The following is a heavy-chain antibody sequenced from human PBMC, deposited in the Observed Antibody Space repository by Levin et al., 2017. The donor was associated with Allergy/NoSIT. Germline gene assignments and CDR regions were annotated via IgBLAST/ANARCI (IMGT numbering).Heavy chain of an antibody. J-gene: IGHJ6*02. CDR1: GGSVSSGTYY. CDR2: INYRGGT. V-gene: IGHV4-61*01. CDR3: ARNRIIVSGGNDYYYGMDV. Sequence: SETLSLTCSVSGGSVSSGTYYWSWIRRPPGKGLEWIGYINYRGGTKYNPSLESRVTISVDTSKNEFSLKVTSVTAADTAAYYCARNRIIVSGGNDYYYGMDVWGQGTTVTVS. D-gene: IGHD5/OR15-5a*01.